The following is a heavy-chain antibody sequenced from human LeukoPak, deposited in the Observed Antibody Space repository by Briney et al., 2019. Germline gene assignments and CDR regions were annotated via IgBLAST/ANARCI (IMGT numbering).Heavy chain of an antibody. V-gene: IGHV3-23*01. CDR1: GFTFSIYA. Sequence: GGSLRLSCAASGFTFSIYAMTWVRQAPGKGLEWVSAISGSDGSTYYADSVKGRFTISRDNSKNTLYLQMNSLRAEDTAIYYCAKVLWRDIAVAVPTTRTDYWGQGTLVTVSS. CDR2: ISGSDGST. CDR3: AKVLWRDIAVAVPTTRTDY. J-gene: IGHJ4*02. D-gene: IGHD2-15*01.